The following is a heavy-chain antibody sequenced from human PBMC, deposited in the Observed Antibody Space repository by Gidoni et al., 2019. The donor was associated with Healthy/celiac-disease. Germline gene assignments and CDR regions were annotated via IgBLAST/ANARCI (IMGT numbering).Heavy chain of an antibody. CDR1: GGSFSGSY. Sequence: QVQLQQWGAGLFTPSATLSLPCAVYGGSFSGSYLSWIRTPPGKGLEWIGEINHSGRTNYNPSFKSRVTISVDTSNNQFYLKLSYVTAADTAVYYCARGQSHKQQLVRGNWFDPWGQGTLVTGSS. CDR2: INHSGRT. CDR3: ARGQSHKQQLVRGNWFDP. D-gene: IGHD6-13*01. V-gene: IGHV4-34*01. J-gene: IGHJ5*02.